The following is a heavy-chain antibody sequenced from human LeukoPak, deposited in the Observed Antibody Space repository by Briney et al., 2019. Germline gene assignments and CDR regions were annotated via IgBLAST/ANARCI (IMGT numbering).Heavy chain of an antibody. D-gene: IGHD1-26*01. CDR2: ISWDGGST. Sequence: GGSLRLSCAASGFTFSSYEMNWVRQAPGKGLEWVSLISWDGGSTYYADSVKGRFTISRDNSKNSLYLQMNSLRTEDTALYYCAKQELDYWGQGTLVTVSS. V-gene: IGHV3-43*01. CDR1: GFTFSSYE. CDR3: AKQELDY. J-gene: IGHJ4*02.